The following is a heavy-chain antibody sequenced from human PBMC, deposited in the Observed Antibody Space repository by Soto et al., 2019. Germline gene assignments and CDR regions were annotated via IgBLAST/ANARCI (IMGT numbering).Heavy chain of an antibody. CDR3: ARESTYSSSFDY. Sequence: GGSLRLSCAASGFTFSDYYMSWIRQAPGKGLEWVSYISSSSSYTNYADSVKGRFTISRDNAKNSLYLQMNSLRAEDTAVYYCARESTYSSSFDYWGQGTLVTVSS. CDR1: GFTFSDYY. D-gene: IGHD6-13*01. V-gene: IGHV3-11*06. J-gene: IGHJ4*02. CDR2: ISSSSSYT.